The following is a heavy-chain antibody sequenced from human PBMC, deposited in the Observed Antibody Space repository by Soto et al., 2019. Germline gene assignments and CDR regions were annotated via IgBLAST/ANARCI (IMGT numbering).Heavy chain of an antibody. D-gene: IGHD2-2*03. CDR1: GGSFSGYY. CDR3: ARARSSVPSRRGIGYYGMDV. V-gene: IGHV4-34*01. CDR2: INHSGIT. Sequence: QVQLQQWGAGLLKPSETLSLTCVVNGGSFSGYYWSWVRLPPGKGLEWIGEINHSGITDSNPSLSRRVTISVDGSRNQFFLKLTSVTDADTVVYFCARARSSVPSRRGIGYYGMDVWGQGTTVTVSS. J-gene: IGHJ6*02.